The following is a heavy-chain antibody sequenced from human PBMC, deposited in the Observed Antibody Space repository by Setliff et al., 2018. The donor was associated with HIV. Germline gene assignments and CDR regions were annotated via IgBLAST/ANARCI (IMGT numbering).Heavy chain of an antibody. Sequence: ASVKVSCKTSGYTFTVNHLHWVRQAPGQGVEWVGKISPDSGDTFYAQKFQGRVTLTRDASITTAYMELSTLRDDDTAVYYCARDAGAPGRGNPLDYWGQGTLVTVSS. CDR3: ARDAGAPGRGNPLDY. V-gene: IGHV1-2*02. J-gene: IGHJ4*02. CDR1: GYTFTVNH. CDR2: ISPDSGDT. D-gene: IGHD3-10*01.